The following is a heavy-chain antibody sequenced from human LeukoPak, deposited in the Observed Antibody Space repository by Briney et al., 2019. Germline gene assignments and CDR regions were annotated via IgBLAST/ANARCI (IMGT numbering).Heavy chain of an antibody. Sequence: SETLSLTCAVYGGSFSGYYWSWIRQPPGKGLEWIGEINHSGSTNYNPSLKSRVTISVDTSKNQFSLKLSSVTAADTAVYYCARGGRYSSGWYWWNWGQGTWSPPPQ. V-gene: IGHV4-34*01. D-gene: IGHD6-19*01. CDR2: INHSGST. CDR1: GGSFSGYY. J-gene: IGHJ4*02. CDR3: ARGGRYSSGWYWWN.